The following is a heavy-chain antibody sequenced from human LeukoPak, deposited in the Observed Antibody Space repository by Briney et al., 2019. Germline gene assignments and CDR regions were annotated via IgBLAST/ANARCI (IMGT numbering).Heavy chain of an antibody. CDR2: ISNSGKTI. J-gene: IGHJ4*02. V-gene: IGHV3-48*03. CDR3: ARDSFPYYDILTGYRSHFDY. D-gene: IGHD3-9*01. Sequence: GGSLRLSCAASGFIFSTYEMNWVRQAPGKGLEWVSYISNSGKTIYYADSVKGRVTISRDNAKNSLYLQMNSLRAEDTAVYYCARDSFPYYDILTGYRSHFDYWGQGTLVTVSS. CDR1: GFIFSTYE.